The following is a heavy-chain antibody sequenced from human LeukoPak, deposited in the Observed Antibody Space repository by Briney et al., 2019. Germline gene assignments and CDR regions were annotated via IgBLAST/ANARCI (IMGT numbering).Heavy chain of an antibody. V-gene: IGHV3-23*01. Sequence: GGSLRLSCAASRFTFSSYAMSWVRQAPGKGLEWVSAISGSGGSIYYADSVKGRFTISRDNSKNTLYLQMNSLRAEDTAVYYCAKLSKAGIAVAGRNYWGQGTLVTVSS. D-gene: IGHD6-19*01. CDR2: ISGSGGSI. J-gene: IGHJ4*02. CDR1: RFTFSSYA. CDR3: AKLSKAGIAVAGRNY.